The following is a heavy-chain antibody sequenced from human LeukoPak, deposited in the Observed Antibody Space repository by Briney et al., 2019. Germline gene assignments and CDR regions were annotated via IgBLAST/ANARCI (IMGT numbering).Heavy chain of an antibody. CDR2: INADNGNT. V-gene: IGHV1-3*01. D-gene: IGHD3-10*01. CDR3: ARVRMVRGVISYYYGMDV. Sequence: ASVKVSCKASGYTFTSYAMHWVRQAPGQRLEWMGWINADNGNTKYSQKFQGRVTITRDTSASTAYMELSSLRSEDTAVYYCARVRMVRGVISYYYGMDVWGKGTTVTVSS. CDR1: GYTFTSYA. J-gene: IGHJ6*04.